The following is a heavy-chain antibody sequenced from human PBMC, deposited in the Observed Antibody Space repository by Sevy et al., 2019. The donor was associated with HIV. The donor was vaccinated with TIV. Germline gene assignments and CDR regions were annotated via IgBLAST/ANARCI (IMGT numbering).Heavy chain of an antibody. D-gene: IGHD3-16*01. CDR3: AKDHPLPMIPMITFGGVSFEGYFNY. V-gene: IGHV3-23*01. J-gene: IGHJ4*01. Sequence: GGSLRLSCAASGFTFSSYAMSWVRQAPGKGLEWVSAISGSGGSTYYADSGKGRFSISRDNSKNTLYLQMNSLRAEDKAVYYCAKDHPLPMIPMITFGGVSFEGYFNYWGQRTLVTVSS. CDR2: ISGSGGST. CDR1: GFTFSSYA.